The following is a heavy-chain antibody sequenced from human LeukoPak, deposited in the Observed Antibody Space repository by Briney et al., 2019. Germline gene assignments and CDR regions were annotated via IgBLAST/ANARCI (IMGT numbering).Heavy chain of an antibody. D-gene: IGHD6-19*01. Sequence: LETLSLTCSVSGGSISRSYYYWGWIRQPPGKGLEWIGTIYYSGNTFYNPSLKSRVTISVDTSINHFSLTLTSLTAADTAVYFCSRHEHKALAGDTWGQGTLVTVSS. CDR3: SRHEHKALAGDT. V-gene: IGHV4-39*01. CDR1: GGSISRSYYY. CDR2: IYYSGNT. J-gene: IGHJ5*02.